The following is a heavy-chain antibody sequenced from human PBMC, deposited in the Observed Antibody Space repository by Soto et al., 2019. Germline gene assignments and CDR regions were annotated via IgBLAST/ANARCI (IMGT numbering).Heavy chain of an antibody. J-gene: IGHJ4*02. D-gene: IGHD3-10*01. CDR2: INHLETT. V-gene: IGHV4-30-2*01. CDR1: GASITYGAYS. CDR3: ARGGRFDSFDY. Sequence: QLQLHMSGSGLVKPSQTLSLTCTVSGASITYGAYSWSWIRQTPGKGLEWIGYINHLETTFYNPSFESLLTLSIDRTKTHFSLNLKSMSAADRAFYFCARGGRFDSFDYWGQGILVTVSS.